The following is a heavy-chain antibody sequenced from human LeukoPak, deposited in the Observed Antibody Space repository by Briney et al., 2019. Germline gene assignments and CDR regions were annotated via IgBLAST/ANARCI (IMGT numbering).Heavy chain of an antibody. CDR3: ARGGSSSSPYYFDY. D-gene: IGHD6-6*01. V-gene: IGHV4-59*12. CDR1: GGSISSYY. J-gene: IGHJ4*02. Sequence: PSETLSLTCTVSGGSISSYYWSWIRQPPGKGLEWIGYIYYSGSTNYNPFLKSRVTISVDTSKNQLSLKLSSVTAADTAVYYCARGGSSSSPYYFDYWGQGTLVTVSS. CDR2: IYYSGST.